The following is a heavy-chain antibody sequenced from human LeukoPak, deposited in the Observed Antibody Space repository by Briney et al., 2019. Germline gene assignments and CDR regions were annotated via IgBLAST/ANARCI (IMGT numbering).Heavy chain of an antibody. CDR2: IWYDGSNK. CDR3: ARAIAAAEDAFDI. Sequence: GRSLRLSCAASGFTFSSYGMHWVRQAPGKGLEWVAVIWYDGSNKYYADSVKGRFTISRDNSKNTLYLQMNSLRAEDTAVYYCARAIAAAEDAFDIWGQGTMVTVSS. CDR1: GFTFSSYG. J-gene: IGHJ3*02. D-gene: IGHD6-13*01. V-gene: IGHV3-33*01.